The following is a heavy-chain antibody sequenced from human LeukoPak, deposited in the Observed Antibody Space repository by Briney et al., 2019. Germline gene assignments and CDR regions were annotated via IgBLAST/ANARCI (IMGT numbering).Heavy chain of an antibody. Sequence: GGSLRLSCAASGFMFSSKYMSWVRQAPGKGLEWVSAISGDSRYIYYADSVKGRFTISRDNAKNSLYLQMNNLRVEDAAVYYCARGPTVLVGYCSSSSCQADYWGQGTLVTVSS. CDR2: ISGDSRYI. CDR3: ARGPTVLVGYCSSSSCQADY. V-gene: IGHV3-21*01. CDR1: GFMFSSKY. J-gene: IGHJ4*02. D-gene: IGHD2-2*01.